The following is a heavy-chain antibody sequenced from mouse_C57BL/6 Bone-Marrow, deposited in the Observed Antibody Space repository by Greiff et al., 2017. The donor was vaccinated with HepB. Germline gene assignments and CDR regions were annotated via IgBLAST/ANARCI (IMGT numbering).Heavy chain of an antibody. CDR3: ARSVLLSYAMDY. D-gene: IGHD1-1*01. CDR1: GYAFTNYL. CDR2: INPGSGGT. V-gene: IGHV1-54*01. Sequence: QVHVKQSGAELVRPGTSVKVSCKASGYAFTNYLIEWVKQRPGQGLEWIGVINPGSGGTNYNEKFKGKATLTADKSSSTAYMQLSSLTSEDSAVYFCARSVLLSYAMDYWGQGTSVTVSS. J-gene: IGHJ4*01.